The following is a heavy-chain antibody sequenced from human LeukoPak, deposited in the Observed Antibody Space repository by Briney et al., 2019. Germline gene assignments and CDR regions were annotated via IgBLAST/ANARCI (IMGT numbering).Heavy chain of an antibody. CDR3: ARDKAITMVRGHAFDI. D-gene: IGHD3-10*01. CDR1: GGSISSSSYY. V-gene: IGHV4-61*01. Sequence: SETLSLTCTVSGGSISSSSYYWSWIRQPPGKGLEWIGYIYYSGSTNYNPSLKSRVTISVDTSKNQFSLKLSSVTAAGTAVYYCARDKAITMVRGHAFDIWGQGTMVTVSS. CDR2: IYYSGST. J-gene: IGHJ3*02.